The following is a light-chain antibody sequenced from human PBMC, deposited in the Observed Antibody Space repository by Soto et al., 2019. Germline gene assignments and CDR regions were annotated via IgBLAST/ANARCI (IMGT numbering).Light chain of an antibody. CDR3: TSYVGSNIWV. CDR1: SSDVGAYKY. Sequence: QSALTQPPSACGSPEQSVTISCSGTSSDVGAYKYVSWYQQYPGKAPKLMIYEVSKRPSGVPDRFSGAKSGNTASLTVSGLQAEDEADYYCTSYVGSNIWVFGGGTKLTVL. CDR2: EVS. V-gene: IGLV2-8*01. J-gene: IGLJ3*02.